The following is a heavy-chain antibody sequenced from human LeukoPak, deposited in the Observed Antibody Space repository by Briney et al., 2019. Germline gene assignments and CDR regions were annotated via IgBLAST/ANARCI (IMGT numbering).Heavy chain of an antibody. CDR1: GYTFTSYD. CDR2: MNPNSGNT. J-gene: IGHJ3*02. CDR3: ARVFRACSSTSCYREYDAFDI. Sequence: ASVKVSCKASGYTFTSYDINWVRQATGQGLEWMGWMNPNSGNTGYAQKFQGRVTMTRNTSISTAYMGLSSLRSEDTAVYYCARVFRACSSTSCYREYDAFDIWGQGTMVTVSS. D-gene: IGHD2-2*01. V-gene: IGHV1-8*01.